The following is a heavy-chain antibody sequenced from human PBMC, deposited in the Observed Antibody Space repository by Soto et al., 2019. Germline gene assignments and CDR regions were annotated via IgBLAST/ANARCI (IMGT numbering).Heavy chain of an antibody. Sequence: SANVSCKACGYRFTTYDMSWVRQAPGQGLEWLGWRDPNSGSTGYAQNLQGRITMTRNISRNTAHMELSSLQSEDTAVYYCARERKFDFWRKGLDVWGQGTAVTVSS. CDR3: ARERKFDFWRKGLDV. CDR1: GYRFTTYD. D-gene: IGHD3-3*01. CDR2: RDPNSGST. V-gene: IGHV1-8*01. J-gene: IGHJ6*02.